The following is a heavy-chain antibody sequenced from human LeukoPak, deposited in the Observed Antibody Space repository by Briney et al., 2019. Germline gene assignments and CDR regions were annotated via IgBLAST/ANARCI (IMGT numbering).Heavy chain of an antibody. Sequence: ASVKVSCKASGYTFTSYGISWVRQAPGQGLERMGWISAYNGNTNYAQKLQGRVTMTTDTSTSTAYMELRSLRSDDTAVYYCARGGPEYSSSWLDAFDIWGQGTMVTVSS. CDR3: ARGGPEYSSSWLDAFDI. D-gene: IGHD6-13*01. CDR1: GYTFTSYG. J-gene: IGHJ3*02. CDR2: ISAYNGNT. V-gene: IGHV1-18*01.